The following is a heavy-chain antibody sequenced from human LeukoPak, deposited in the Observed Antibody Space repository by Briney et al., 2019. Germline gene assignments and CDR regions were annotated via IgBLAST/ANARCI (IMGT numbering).Heavy chain of an antibody. CDR2: IYTSGST. CDR3: ARHSAVLWFGELLYYYFDY. V-gene: IGHV4-61*02. CDR1: GGSISSGSYY. Sequence: SETLSLTCTVSGGSISSGSYYWRWIRQPAGKGLEWIGRIYTSGSTNYNPSLESRVTMSVDTSKNQFSLKLSSVTAADTAVYYCARHSAVLWFGELLYYYFDYWGQGTLVTVSS. D-gene: IGHD3-10*01. J-gene: IGHJ4*02.